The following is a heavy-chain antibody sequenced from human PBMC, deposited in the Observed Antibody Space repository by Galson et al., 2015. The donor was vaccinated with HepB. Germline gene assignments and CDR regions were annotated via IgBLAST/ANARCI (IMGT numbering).Heavy chain of an antibody. J-gene: IGHJ5*02. CDR3: ARDPNYDFWSGYYTGWFDP. D-gene: IGHD3-3*01. CDR1: GYPFTSYS. Sequence: SVKVSCKASGYPFTSYSISRVRQAPGQGLEWMGWISAYNGNTNYAQKLQGRVTMTTDTSTSTAYMELRSLRSDDTAVYYCARDPNYDFWSGYYTGWFDPWGQGTLVTVSS. CDR2: ISAYNGNT. V-gene: IGHV1-18*04.